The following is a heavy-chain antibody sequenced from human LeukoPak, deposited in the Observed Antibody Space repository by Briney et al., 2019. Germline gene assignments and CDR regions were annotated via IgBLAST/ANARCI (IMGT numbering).Heavy chain of an antibody. Sequence: GGSLRPSWAASGFTLKSYAMSWVRQAPGKGLEWVSAVNGSGGSTYYADSVKGRFTISRDNSKNTLYLQMNSLRAEDTAVYYCAKDVYDYVWGSYREDAFDIWGQGTMVTVSS. V-gene: IGHV3-23*01. D-gene: IGHD3-16*02. CDR2: VNGSGGST. J-gene: IGHJ3*02. CDR1: GFTLKSYA. CDR3: AKDVYDYVWGSYREDAFDI.